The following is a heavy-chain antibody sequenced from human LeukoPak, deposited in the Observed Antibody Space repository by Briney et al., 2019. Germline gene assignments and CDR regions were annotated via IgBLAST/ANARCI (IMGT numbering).Heavy chain of an antibody. D-gene: IGHD2-15*01. CDR3: ATNRDCSGVSSYSGIHHPVENWFDS. V-gene: IGHV3-74*01. J-gene: IGHJ5*01. CDR2: IDSDGSST. Sequence: PGGSLRLSCAASGFTFSSYWMHSVRQAPGKGLVWVPHIDSDGSSTSYADSVKGRFTISRDNAKNTLYLQMNSLRAEDTAVYYCATNRDCSGVSSYSGIHHPVENWFDSWGQGTLVTVSS. CDR1: GFTFSSYW.